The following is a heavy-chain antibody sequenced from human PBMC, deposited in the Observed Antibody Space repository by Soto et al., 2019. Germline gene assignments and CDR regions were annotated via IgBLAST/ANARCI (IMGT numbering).Heavy chain of an antibody. V-gene: IGHV4-59*12. CDR3: ALTMVRGVVPREFDF. J-gene: IGHJ4*02. D-gene: IGHD3-10*01. CDR1: GGSISGYY. Sequence: PSETLSLTCAVSGGSISGYYWSWIRQPPGKGLEWIGYMYNTGSTVYNPSLKSRVTISIDTSKNQFSLNLNSVAAADMSFYYCALTMVRGVVPREFDFWGPGTLVTVSS. CDR2: MYNTGST.